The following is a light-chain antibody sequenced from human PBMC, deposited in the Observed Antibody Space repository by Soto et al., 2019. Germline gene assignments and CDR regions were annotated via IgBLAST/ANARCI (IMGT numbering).Light chain of an antibody. Sequence: IQMTQSPSSLSASVGDRVTITCQASQDISKNLNWYQQKPGKAPKLLIYDASSLQTGVPSRLSGSGSATHFTFSISSLQPEDVATYYCQQYDNLLPITFGQGTRLEIK. CDR3: QQYDNLLPIT. CDR1: QDISKN. CDR2: DAS. V-gene: IGKV1-33*01. J-gene: IGKJ5*01.